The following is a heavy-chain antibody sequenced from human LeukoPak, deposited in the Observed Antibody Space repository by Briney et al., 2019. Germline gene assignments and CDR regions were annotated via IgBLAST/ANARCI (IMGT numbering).Heavy chain of an antibody. D-gene: IGHD6-13*01. J-gene: IGHJ5*02. V-gene: IGHV3-30-3*01. CDR2: ISYDGSNK. Sequence: PGGSLRLSCAASGFTFSSYAMHWVRQAPGKGLEWVAVISYDGSNKYYADSVKGRFTISRDNSKNTLYLQMNSLRAEDTAVYYCARDSRRYSSSFEFDPWGQGTLVTVSS. CDR3: ARDSRRYSSSFEFDP. CDR1: GFTFSSYA.